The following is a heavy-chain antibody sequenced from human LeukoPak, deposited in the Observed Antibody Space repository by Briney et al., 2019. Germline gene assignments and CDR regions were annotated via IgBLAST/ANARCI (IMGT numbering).Heavy chain of an antibody. CDR3: ATSSDYDILTGYLIGYYYMDV. J-gene: IGHJ6*03. CDR2: IRYDGSDK. V-gene: IGHV3-30*02. D-gene: IGHD3-9*01. CDR1: GFTFSRHG. Sequence: GGSLRLSCAASGFTFSRHGMHWVRQAPGKGLEWVAFIRYDGSDKYYADSVKGRFTISRDNAKNSLYLQMNSLRAEDTAVYYCATSSDYDILTGYLIGYYYMDVWGKGTTVTVSS.